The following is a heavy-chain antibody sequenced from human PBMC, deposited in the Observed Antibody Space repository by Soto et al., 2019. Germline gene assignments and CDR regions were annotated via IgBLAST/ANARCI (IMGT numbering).Heavy chain of an antibody. Sequence: SETLSLTCTVSGGSISSGDYYWSWIRQPPGKGLEWIGYIYYSGSTYYNPSLKSRVTISVDTAKNQFSLKLSSVTAADTAVYYCARVLFEIDLHVDIWGQGTMVTVSS. CDR1: GGSISSGDYY. V-gene: IGHV4-30-4*01. CDR3: ARVLFEIDLHVDI. CDR2: IYYSGST. J-gene: IGHJ3*02. D-gene: IGHD3-10*01.